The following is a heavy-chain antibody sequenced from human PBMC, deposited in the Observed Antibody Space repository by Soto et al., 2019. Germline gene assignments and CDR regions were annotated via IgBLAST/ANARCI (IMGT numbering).Heavy chain of an antibody. CDR1: GGSISSGGYY. Sequence: QVQLQESGPGLVKPSQTLSLTCTVSGGSISSGGYYWSWIRQHPGKGLEWIGYIYYSGSTYYNPSLKSRVTISVDTSKNQFSLKLSSVTAADTAVYYCARWTSDNLGELSLRSAGFDYWGQGTLVTVSS. CDR3: ARWTSDNLGELSLRSAGFDY. CDR2: IYYSGST. J-gene: IGHJ4*02. D-gene: IGHD3-16*02. V-gene: IGHV4-31*03.